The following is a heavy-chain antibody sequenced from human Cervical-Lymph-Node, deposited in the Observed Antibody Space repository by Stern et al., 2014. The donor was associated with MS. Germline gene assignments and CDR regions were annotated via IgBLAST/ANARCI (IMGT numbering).Heavy chain of an antibody. Sequence: QVQLVQSGAEVKKPGASVKVSCKAFGYTFTRKKMHWVRQAPGQGLEWMGIINPGGGSTRYAQKLQGRVTMTRDTSTSTVYMELTSLRSEDTAVYSCARDNGGWSVDSWGQGTLVIVSS. D-gene: IGHD6-19*01. CDR2: INPGGGST. J-gene: IGHJ4*02. CDR3: ARDNGGWSVDS. V-gene: IGHV1-46*01. CDR1: GYTFTRKK.